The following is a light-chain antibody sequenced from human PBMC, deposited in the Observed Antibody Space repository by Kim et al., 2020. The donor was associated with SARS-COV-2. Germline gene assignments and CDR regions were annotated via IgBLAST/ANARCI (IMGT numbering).Light chain of an antibody. Sequence: PPGEKATLSCRASETGNSFLAWYQHKPGQAPRLLIYGAYNRATGIPARFSGSGSGTDFTLTIRSLEPEDFAVYYCQQRGNWPPWTFGQGTKVDIK. CDR3: QQRGNWPPWT. V-gene: IGKV3-11*01. CDR1: ETGNSF. CDR2: GAY. J-gene: IGKJ1*01.